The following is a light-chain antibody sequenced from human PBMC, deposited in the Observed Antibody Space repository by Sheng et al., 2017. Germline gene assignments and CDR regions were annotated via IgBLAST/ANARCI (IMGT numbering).Light chain of an antibody. Sequence: SYELTQPHSVSVATAQMARITCGGNNIGGKAVHWYQQKPGQDPVMVIYSESNRPSGIPERVSGSNPGNTTTLTISRIEAGDEADYYCAAWDDSLRGVFGGGTKLTVL. J-gene: IGLJ3*02. CDR1: NIGGKA. V-gene: IGLV3-12*01. CDR2: SES. CDR3: AAWDDSLRGV.